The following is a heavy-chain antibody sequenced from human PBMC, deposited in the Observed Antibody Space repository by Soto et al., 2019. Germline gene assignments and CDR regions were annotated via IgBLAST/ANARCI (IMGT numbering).Heavy chain of an antibody. CDR3: SRDVVVGAKALNY. Sequence: PGESLKISCAASGFTFSNYLMTWVRQAPGKGLEWVANIKEDGSEKHYVDSVKGRFTISRDNAKNSLYLQMNSLRVEDTAVYFCSRDVVVGAKALNYWGQGALVTVLL. V-gene: IGHV3-7*01. D-gene: IGHD2-15*01. J-gene: IGHJ4*02. CDR2: IKEDGSEK. CDR1: GFTFSNYL.